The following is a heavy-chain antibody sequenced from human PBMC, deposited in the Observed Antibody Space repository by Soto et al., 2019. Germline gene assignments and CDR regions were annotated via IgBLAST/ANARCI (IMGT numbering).Heavy chain of an antibody. Sequence: ASVKVSFKASGYTFTSYAIHWVRQAPGQRLEWMGWINAGNGNTKYSQKFQGRVTITRDTSASTAYTELSSLRSQDTAVYYCARVLGVAKGDYWGQGTLVTVSS. D-gene: IGHD3-3*01. CDR3: ARVLGVAKGDY. V-gene: IGHV1-3*01. CDR2: INAGNGNT. CDR1: GYTFTSYA. J-gene: IGHJ4*02.